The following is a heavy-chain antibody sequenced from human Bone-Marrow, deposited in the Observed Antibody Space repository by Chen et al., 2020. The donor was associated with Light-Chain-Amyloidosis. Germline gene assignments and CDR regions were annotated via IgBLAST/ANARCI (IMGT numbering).Heavy chain of an antibody. CDR1: GFTFSSHS. V-gene: IGHV3-21*01. J-gene: IGHJ3*02. CDR3: VRHLGAWDDRDAFDI. D-gene: IGHD1-1*01. CDR2: ITTSSNYI. Sequence: EVQLVESGGGLVTPGGSLRLSCAASGFTFSSHSMNWVSQTPGKGLEWVSSITTSSNYIYYADSVKGRFTISRDNAKNSLYLQMNSLRAEDTAMYYCVRHLGAWDDRDAFDIWGQGTMVTVSS.